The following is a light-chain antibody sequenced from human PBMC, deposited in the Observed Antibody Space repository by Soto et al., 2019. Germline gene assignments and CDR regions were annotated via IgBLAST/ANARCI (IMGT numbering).Light chain of an antibody. CDR1: QSVSSN. J-gene: IGKJ5*01. CDR3: QQYNNWPPIT. Sequence: EIVITQSPATLGVSPGERATLSCRASQSVSSNLAWYQQKPGQAPRLLINGTSTRATGIPARFSGSGSGTEFTLTISSLQSEDFAVYYCQQYNNWPPITFGQGTRLEIK. CDR2: GTS. V-gene: IGKV3-15*01.